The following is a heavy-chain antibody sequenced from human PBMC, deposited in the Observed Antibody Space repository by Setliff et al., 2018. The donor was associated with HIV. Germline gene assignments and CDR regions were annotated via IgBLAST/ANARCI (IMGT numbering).Heavy chain of an antibody. Sequence: SETLSLTCTVTGGSISSGGFYWTWIRQHPGKGLEWIGYIYNTGSTYYNPSLKSRVTISVDTSKNQFSLKLSSVTAADTAVYYCARGLSFYDPGGFDYWGQGTLVTVSS. D-gene: IGHD3-22*01. CDR3: ARGLSFYDPGGFDY. J-gene: IGHJ4*02. V-gene: IGHV4-31*03. CDR1: GGSISSGGFY. CDR2: IYNTGST.